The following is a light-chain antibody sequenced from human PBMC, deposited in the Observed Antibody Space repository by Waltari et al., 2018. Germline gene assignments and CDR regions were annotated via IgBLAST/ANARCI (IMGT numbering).Light chain of an antibody. CDR2: AAS. J-gene: IGKJ1*01. V-gene: IGKV1-39*01. CDR1: QSISNW. CDR3: QQSYNTPPVT. Sequence: DILMTQSPSSLSASVGARVTITCRASQSISNWLNWYQQKPGKAPNLLIYAASSLETGVPSRFSGSGSGTDFTLTISSLQPDDFGTYYCQQSYNTPPVTFGPGTKVDIK.